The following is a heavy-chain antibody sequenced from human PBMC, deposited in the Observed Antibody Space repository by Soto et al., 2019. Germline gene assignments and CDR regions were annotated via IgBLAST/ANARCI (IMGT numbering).Heavy chain of an antibody. V-gene: IGHV4-59*12. CDR1: GGSISGSY. CDR3: ARGVEATTGTTGGTSWFDP. Sequence: SETLSLTCSVSGGSISGSYWSWIRQSPGKGLEWLGYVYYTGSTNYNPSLKSRVTISVDTSKDQFSLKLSSVTAADTAVYYCARGVEATTGTTGGTSWFDPWGQGTLVTVSS. CDR2: VYYTGST. J-gene: IGHJ5*02. D-gene: IGHD1-1*01.